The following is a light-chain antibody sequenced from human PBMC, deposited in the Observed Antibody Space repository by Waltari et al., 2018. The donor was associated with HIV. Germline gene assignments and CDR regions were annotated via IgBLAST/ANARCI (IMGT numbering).Light chain of an antibody. V-gene: IGLV2-11*01. Sequence: QSALTQPRSVSGSPGQSVTISCNGTSSDVGDYNYVSWYQQHPGKAPKLMTYDVSRRPSGVPDRFSGSKSGNTASLTISGLQAEDEADYYCCSYAGSYTLLFGGGTKLTVL. CDR2: DVS. CDR1: SSDVGDYNY. J-gene: IGLJ2*01. CDR3: CSYAGSYTLL.